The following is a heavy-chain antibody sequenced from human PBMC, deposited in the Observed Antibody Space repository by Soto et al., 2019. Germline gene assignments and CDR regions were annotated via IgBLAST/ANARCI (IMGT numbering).Heavy chain of an antibody. V-gene: IGHV1-69*18. Sequence: QVQLVQSGAEVKKPGSSVKVSCKTSGGTFSSYPIHWVRQAPGHGPEWLGTIISSSGKATYAQSFQGRVTMTADEARSTAYMELSSLRSEDTAVYYCARPARRDYYYGLDVWGPGTTVTVSS. CDR1: GGTFSSYP. CDR2: IISSSGKA. CDR3: ARPARRDYYYGLDV. J-gene: IGHJ6*02.